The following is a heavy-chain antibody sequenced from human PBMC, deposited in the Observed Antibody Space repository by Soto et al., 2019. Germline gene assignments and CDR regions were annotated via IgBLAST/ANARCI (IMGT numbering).Heavy chain of an antibody. Sequence: SETLSLTCAVYGGSFSCYYWSWIRQPPGKGLEWIGEINHSGSTNYNPSLKSRVTISVDTSKNLFSLKLSSVTAADTAVYYCARGSLVGVAAAFAFDIWGQGTMVTVSS. CDR3: ARGSLVGVAAAFAFDI. CDR2: INHSGST. V-gene: IGHV4-34*01. CDR1: GGSFSCYY. J-gene: IGHJ3*02. D-gene: IGHD6-13*01.